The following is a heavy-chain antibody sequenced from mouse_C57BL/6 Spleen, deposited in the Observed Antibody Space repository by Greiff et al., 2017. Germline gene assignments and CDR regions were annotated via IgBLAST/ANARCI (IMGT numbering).Heavy chain of an antibody. D-gene: IGHD2-2*01. CDR3: ARDGGYPYYFDY. CDR2: ISDGGSYT. CDR1: GFTFSSYA. Sequence: DVQLQESGGGLVKPGGSLKLSCAASGFTFSSYAMSWVRQTPEKRLEWVATISDGGSYTYYPDNVKGRFTISRDNAKNNLYLQMSHLKSEDTAMYYCARDGGYPYYFDYWGQGTTLTVSS. V-gene: IGHV5-4*01. J-gene: IGHJ2*01.